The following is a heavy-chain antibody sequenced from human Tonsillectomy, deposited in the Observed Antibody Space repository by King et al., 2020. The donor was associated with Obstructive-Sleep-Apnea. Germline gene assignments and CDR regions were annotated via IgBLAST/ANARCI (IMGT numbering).Heavy chain of an antibody. V-gene: IGHV3-23*04. J-gene: IGHJ4*02. CDR3: AKDFNAAFFDF. CDR1: GFTFSNYA. Sequence: VQLVESGGDLVQPGGSLRLSCAASGFTFSNYAMSWVRQAPGKGLEWVSIISGSGDQTYYADSVKGRFTISRDNPKNTLYLQMKSLRAEDTAIYYCAKDFNAAFFDFWGQGTLVTVSS. CDR2: ISGSGDQT.